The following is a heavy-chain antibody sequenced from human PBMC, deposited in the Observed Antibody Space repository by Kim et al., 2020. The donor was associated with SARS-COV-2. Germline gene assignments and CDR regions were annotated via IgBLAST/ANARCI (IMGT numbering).Heavy chain of an antibody. D-gene: IGHD1-26*01. Sequence: ASVKVSCKASGYTFTSYYMHWVRQAPGQGLEWMGIINPSVGSTSYAQKFQGRVTMTRDTSTSTVYMELSSLRSEDTAVYYCARGHPFVEGATTNDYWGQGTLVTVSS. CDR3: ARGHPFVEGATTNDY. CDR2: INPSVGST. V-gene: IGHV1-46*01. J-gene: IGHJ4*02. CDR1: GYTFTSYY.